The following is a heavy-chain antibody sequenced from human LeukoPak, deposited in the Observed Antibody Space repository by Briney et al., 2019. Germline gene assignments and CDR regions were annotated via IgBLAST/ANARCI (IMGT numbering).Heavy chain of an antibody. Sequence: PSETLSLTCAVYGGSFSGYYWSWIRQPPGKGLEWIGEINHSGSTNYNPSLKSRVTISVDTSKNQFSLKLSFVTAADTAVYYCARGRSVRAYYYGSGSSTLDYWGQGTLVTVSS. CDR3: ARGRSVRAYYYGSGSSTLDY. CDR2: INHSGST. V-gene: IGHV4-34*01. CDR1: GGSFSGYY. D-gene: IGHD3-10*01. J-gene: IGHJ4*02.